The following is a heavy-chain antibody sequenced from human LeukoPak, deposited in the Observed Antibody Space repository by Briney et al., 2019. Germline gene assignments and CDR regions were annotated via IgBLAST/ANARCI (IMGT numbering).Heavy chain of an antibody. CDR2: INHVGST. CDR3: ARPIDWSSTICTGPMDV. Sequence: PSETLSLTCAVYGGSFQSFYWTWVRQFPGRGLDWIGEINHVGSTKYNPSPKNRLTISLDSSKNQFSLRLTSVPTADDAVYFCARPIDWSSTICTGPMDVWGRGTTVTVSS. V-gene: IGHV4-34*01. J-gene: IGHJ6*03. CDR1: GGSFQSFY. D-gene: IGHD2-2*01.